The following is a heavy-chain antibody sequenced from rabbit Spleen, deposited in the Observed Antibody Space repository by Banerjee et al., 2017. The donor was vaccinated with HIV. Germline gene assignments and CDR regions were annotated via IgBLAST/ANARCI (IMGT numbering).Heavy chain of an antibody. V-gene: IGHV1S40*01. CDR1: GFSFSSRYY. Sequence: QSLEESGGGLVQPEGSLTLTCTASGFSFSSRYYMCWVCQAPGKGLEWIGCIGSGATGNTYYESWAKGRFTISKTSSTTLTLQMTSLTAADTATYFCARDTGSSFSSYGMDLWGPGTLVTVS. CDR3: ARDTGSSFSSYGMDL. J-gene: IGHJ6*01. CDR2: IGSGATGNT. D-gene: IGHD8-1*01.